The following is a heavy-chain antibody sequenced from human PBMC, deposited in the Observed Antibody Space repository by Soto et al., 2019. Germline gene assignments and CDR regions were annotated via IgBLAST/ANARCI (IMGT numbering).Heavy chain of an antibody. CDR3: ARGSSGWQIGNYYYYGMDV. D-gene: IGHD6-19*01. CDR2: IIPIFGTA. J-gene: IGHJ6*02. Sequence: ASVKVSCKASGGTFSSYAISWVRQAPGQGLEWMGGIIPIFGTANYAQKFQGRVTITADESTSTAYMELSSLRSEDTAVYYCARGSSGWQIGNYYYYGMDVWGQGTTVTVS. CDR1: GGTFSSYA. V-gene: IGHV1-69*13.